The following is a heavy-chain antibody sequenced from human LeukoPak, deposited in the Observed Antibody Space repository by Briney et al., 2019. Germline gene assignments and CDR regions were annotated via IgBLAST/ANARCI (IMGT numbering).Heavy chain of an antibody. CDR1: GYTFTAYY. Sequence: ASVKVSCKASGYTFTAYYMHWVRQAPGQGLEWMGWMHPNSGDTNYAQNFQGGVTMTRDTSITTAYMELSSLTSDDTAMYYCASVTYTSYDNFDYWGQGTLVTVSS. CDR2: MHPNSGDT. J-gene: IGHJ4*02. V-gene: IGHV1-2*02. D-gene: IGHD3-9*01. CDR3: ASVTYTSYDNFDY.